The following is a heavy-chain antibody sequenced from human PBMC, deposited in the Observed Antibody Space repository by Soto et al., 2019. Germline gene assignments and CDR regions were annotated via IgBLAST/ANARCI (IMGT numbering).Heavy chain of an antibody. Sequence: SETLSLTCTVSGGSISSYYWSWIRQPPGKGLEWIGYIYYSGSTNYNPSLKSRVTISVDTSKNQFSLKLSSVTAADTAVYYCARDRGYSSSWYSDYYYGMDAWGQGTTVTVSS. CDR2: IYYSGST. V-gene: IGHV4-59*01. J-gene: IGHJ6*02. CDR3: ARDRGYSSSWYSDYYYGMDA. CDR1: GGSISSYY. D-gene: IGHD6-13*01.